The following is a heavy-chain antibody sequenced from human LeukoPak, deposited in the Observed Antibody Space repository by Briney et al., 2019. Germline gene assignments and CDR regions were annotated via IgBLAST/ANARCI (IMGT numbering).Heavy chain of an antibody. CDR3: ATEGSGSYLHYYYYGMDV. CDR1: GFTFSGFA. D-gene: IGHD3-10*01. J-gene: IGHJ6*02. Sequence: PGGSLRLSCAASGFTFSGFAMSWVRRTPGKGLEWVSGISGSGDNTLYAASVKGRFTISRDNSKNTLYLQMNSLRAEDTAVYYCATEGSGSYLHYYYYGMDVWGQGTTVTVSS. V-gene: IGHV3-23*01. CDR2: ISGSGDNT.